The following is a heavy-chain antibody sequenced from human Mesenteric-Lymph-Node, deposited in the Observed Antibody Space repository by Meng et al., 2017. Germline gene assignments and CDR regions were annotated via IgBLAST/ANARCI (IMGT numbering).Heavy chain of an antibody. J-gene: IGHJ4*02. CDR3: ARRRGGSGRDC. Sequence: LQLQESGPVLVKPSEPLSHTCTVSGGSISSNGYYWDWVRQPPGKGLERIGAIYHSGSTSYNPSLQSRVTMFVDTSKNQFSLMLTSVTATDTAVYYCARRRGGSGRDCWGQGTLVTVSS. V-gene: IGHV4-39*01. D-gene: IGHD3-10*01. CDR2: IYHSGST. CDR1: GGSISSNGYY.